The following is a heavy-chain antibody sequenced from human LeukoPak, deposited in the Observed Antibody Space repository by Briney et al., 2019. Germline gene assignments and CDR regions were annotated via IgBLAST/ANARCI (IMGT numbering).Heavy chain of an antibody. CDR1: GFTFSSYA. Sequence: PGRSLSLSCAASGFTFSSYAMLWVRQAPGKGLEGVAVISYDGSNKYYADSVKGRFTISRDNSKNTLYLQMNSLRAEDTAVYYCASGSSGSEGGYWGQGTLVTVSS. D-gene: IGHD5-12*01. CDR3: ASGSSGSEGGY. V-gene: IGHV3-30*04. J-gene: IGHJ4*02. CDR2: ISYDGSNK.